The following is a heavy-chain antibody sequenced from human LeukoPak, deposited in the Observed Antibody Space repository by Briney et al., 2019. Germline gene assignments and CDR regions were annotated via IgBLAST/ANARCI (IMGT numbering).Heavy chain of an antibody. CDR2: IHSSGKT. D-gene: IGHD1-26*01. V-gene: IGHV4-59*01. CDR1: GGSIISYY. Sequence: SETLSLTCTVSGGSIISYYWSWIRQSPQKGLEWITYIHSSGKTNYNPSLKSRVTISVDTSKNQFSLKVTSMTAADTGVYYCTRSFPGIVGAADFWGQGTLVTVSS. CDR3: TRSFPGIVGAADF. J-gene: IGHJ4*02.